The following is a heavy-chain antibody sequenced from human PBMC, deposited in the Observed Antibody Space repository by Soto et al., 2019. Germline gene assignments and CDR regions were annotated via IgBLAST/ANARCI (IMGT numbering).Heavy chain of an antibody. CDR2: ISAYNGNT. Sequence: ASVKVSCKASGYTFTSYGISWVRQAPGQGLEWMGWISAYNGNTNYAQKLQGRVTMTTDTSTSTAYRELRSLRSDDTAVYYCARVMDFWSGHYKYNWFEPWGQGTLVTVAS. V-gene: IGHV1-18*04. CDR1: GYTFTSYG. D-gene: IGHD3-3*01. J-gene: IGHJ5*02. CDR3: ARVMDFWSGHYKYNWFEP.